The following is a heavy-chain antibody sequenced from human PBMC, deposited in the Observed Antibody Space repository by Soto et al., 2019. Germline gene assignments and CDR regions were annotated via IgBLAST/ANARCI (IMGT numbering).Heavy chain of an antibody. CDR1: GYSISSSNW. J-gene: IGHJ5*02. Sequence: ETLSLTCAVSGYSISSSNWWGWIRQPPGKGLEWIGYIYYSGSTYYNPSLKSRVTMSVDTSKNQFSLKLSSVTAVDTAVYYCARKVVVGATHWFDPWGQGTLVTVSS. CDR3: ARKVVVGATHWFDP. D-gene: IGHD1-26*01. CDR2: IYYSGST. V-gene: IGHV4-28*01.